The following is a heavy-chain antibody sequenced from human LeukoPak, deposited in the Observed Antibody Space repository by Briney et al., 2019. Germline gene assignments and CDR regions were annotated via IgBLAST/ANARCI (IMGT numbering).Heavy chain of an antibody. V-gene: IGHV3-30*03. CDR1: GFTFSSNA. Sequence: GGSLRLSCAASGFTFSSNAMHWVRQAPGKGLEWVAFISYDGTSKYFADSVKGRFTISRDNAKNSLYLQMNSLRAEDTAVYYCARDYSHLGVDYWGQGTLVTVSS. CDR3: ARDYSHLGVDY. J-gene: IGHJ4*02. D-gene: IGHD5-18*01. CDR2: ISYDGTSK.